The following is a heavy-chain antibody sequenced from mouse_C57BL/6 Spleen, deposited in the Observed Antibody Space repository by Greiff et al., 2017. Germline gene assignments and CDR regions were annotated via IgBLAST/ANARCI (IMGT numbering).Heavy chain of an antibody. CDR3: ARGSNYIFDY. Sequence: EVQVVESGPGLVKPSPSLSLTCSVTGYSITSGYYWNWIRQFPGNKLEWMGYISYDGSNNYNPSLKNRISITRDTSKNQFFLKLNSVTTEDTATYFCARGSNYIFDYWGQGTTLTVSS. CDR1: GYSITSGYY. V-gene: IGHV3-6*01. J-gene: IGHJ2*01. D-gene: IGHD2-5*01. CDR2: ISYDGSN.